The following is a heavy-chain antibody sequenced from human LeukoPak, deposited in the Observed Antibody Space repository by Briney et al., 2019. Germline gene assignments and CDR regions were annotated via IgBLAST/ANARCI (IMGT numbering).Heavy chain of an antibody. CDR3: AGLQGHNYYYMDV. Sequence: PSETLSLTCAVYGGSFGGYYWSGIRKSPGGGLNWIGDINHSGTTNYNPSLKSRLSISVDTSKNQFSLRLTSVTAADTAVYYCAGLQGHNYYYMDVWGEGTTVTVSS. J-gene: IGHJ6*03. V-gene: IGHV4-34*01. CDR1: GGSFGGYY. CDR2: INHSGTT.